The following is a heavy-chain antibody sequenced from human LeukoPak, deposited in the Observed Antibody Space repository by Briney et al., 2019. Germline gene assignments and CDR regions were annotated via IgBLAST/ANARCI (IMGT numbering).Heavy chain of an antibody. J-gene: IGHJ4*02. CDR1: GFTFDDYA. CDR2: ISWNSGSI. Sequence: SGGSLRLSCAASGFTFDDYAMHWVRQAPGKGLEWVSGISWNSGSIGYADSVKGRFTISRDNAKNSLYLQMNSLRAEDTALYYCAKEVPYGSGSYYDYWGQGTLVTVSS. CDR3: AKEVPYGSGSYYDY. V-gene: IGHV3-9*01. D-gene: IGHD3-10*01.